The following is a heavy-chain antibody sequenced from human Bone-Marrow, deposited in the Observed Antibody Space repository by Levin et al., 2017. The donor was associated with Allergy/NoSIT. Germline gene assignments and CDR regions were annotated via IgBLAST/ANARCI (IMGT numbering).Heavy chain of an antibody. D-gene: IGHD3-16*02. CDR2: IYYSGST. J-gene: IGHJ3*02. V-gene: IGHV4-31*03. CDR1: GGSISSGGYY. Sequence: PSETLSLTCTVSGGSISSGGYYWSWIRQRPGKGLEWIGYIYYSGSTYYNPSLKSRVTISVDTSKNQFSLKLSSVTAADTAVYYCAREYRIDMITCGGVIVTIGAFDSWGQGTMVTVSS. CDR3: AREYRIDMITCGGVIVTIGAFDS.